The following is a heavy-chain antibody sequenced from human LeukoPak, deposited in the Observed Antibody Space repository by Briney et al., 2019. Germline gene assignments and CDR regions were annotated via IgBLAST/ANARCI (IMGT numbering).Heavy chain of an antibody. CDR1: GGSISISTYY. V-gene: IGHV4-39*01. Sequence: PSETLSLTCSVSGGSISISTYYWGWIRQPPGKGLEWIGGIYFRGNTYYNPSLKSPVTISVDTSKSQFSLRVTSATAGDTAVYYCARLSRYCSSTTCSYFDYGGEGTLVTVSS. J-gene: IGHJ4*02. CDR2: IYFRGNT. D-gene: IGHD2-2*01. CDR3: ARLSRYCSSTTCSYFDY.